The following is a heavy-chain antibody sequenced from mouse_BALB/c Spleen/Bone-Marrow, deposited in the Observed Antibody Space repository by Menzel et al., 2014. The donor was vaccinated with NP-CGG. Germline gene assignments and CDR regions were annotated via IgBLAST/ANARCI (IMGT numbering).Heavy chain of an antibody. Sequence: LVESGAELGMPGASVKMSCKASGYTFTDNWIYWVKQRPGQGLEWIGAIDTSDSYTNYNQKFMGKASLTVDAPSSTAYMQVSSLTSDDSAVYYCARGGHDFSLDYWGQGTSVTVSS. D-gene: IGHD2-4*01. CDR3: ARGGHDFSLDY. CDR2: IDTSDSYT. J-gene: IGHJ4*01. V-gene: IGHV1-69*01. CDR1: GYTFTDNW.